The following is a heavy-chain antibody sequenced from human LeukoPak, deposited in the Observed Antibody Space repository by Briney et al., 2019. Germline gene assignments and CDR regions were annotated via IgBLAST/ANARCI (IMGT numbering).Heavy chain of an antibody. CDR2: ISYDGSNK. J-gene: IGHJ4*02. CDR1: GFTFSSYA. V-gene: IGHV3-30-3*01. Sequence: GRSLRLSCPATGFTFSSYAMHWVRQAAGKGLEWVAVISYDGSNKYYADSVKGRFTISRDNSKNTLYLKMNSLRAEDTAVYYCARTTYYYDSSGYLDYWGQGTLVTVSS. CDR3: ARTTYYYDSSGYLDY. D-gene: IGHD3-22*01.